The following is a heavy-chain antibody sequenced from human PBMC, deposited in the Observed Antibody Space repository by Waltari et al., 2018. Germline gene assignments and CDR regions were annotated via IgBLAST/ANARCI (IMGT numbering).Heavy chain of an antibody. CDR1: GFRFNNFA. Sequence: VQLLECGGGLVQPGGSWSLSCAAGGFRFNNFAMNWVRQAPGEGLEWVSAVSGSGRNTYYADSVRGRFTISRDNSKNTLYLQMTSLRAEDTAVYYCAGSLGWFDPWGQGTLVTVSS. CDR2: VSGSGRNT. J-gene: IGHJ5*02. V-gene: IGHV3-23*01. CDR3: AGSLGWFDP.